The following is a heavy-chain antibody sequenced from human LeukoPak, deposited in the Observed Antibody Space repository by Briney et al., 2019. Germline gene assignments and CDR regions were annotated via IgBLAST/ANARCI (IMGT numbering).Heavy chain of an antibody. Sequence: SETLSLTCTVSGGSISSSTYYWGWIRQPPGKGLEWVGSIYYSGSTYYNPSLKSRVTISVDTSKNQFSLKLSSVTAADTAVYYCARDSRSTTASDWFDPWGQGTLVTVSS. D-gene: IGHD2/OR15-2a*01. CDR3: ARDSRSTTASDWFDP. CDR2: IYYSGST. CDR1: GGSISSSTYY. V-gene: IGHV4-39*07. J-gene: IGHJ5*02.